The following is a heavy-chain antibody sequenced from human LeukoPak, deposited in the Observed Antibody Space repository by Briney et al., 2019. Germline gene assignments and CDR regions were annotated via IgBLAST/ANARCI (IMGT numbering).Heavy chain of an antibody. CDR1: GGSVSSGSYY. CDR3: ATEGTYSSGWYDY. CDR2: AHHRGST. J-gene: IGHJ4*02. V-gene: IGHV4-61*01. Sequence: SSETLSLTCTVSGGSVSSGSYYWSWIRQPPGKGLEWIRYAHHRGSTNYNPSLKSRVTISVDTSKNQFSLKLNCVSAADTAVYYCATEGTYSSGWYDYWGQGTLVTVSS. D-gene: IGHD6-19*01.